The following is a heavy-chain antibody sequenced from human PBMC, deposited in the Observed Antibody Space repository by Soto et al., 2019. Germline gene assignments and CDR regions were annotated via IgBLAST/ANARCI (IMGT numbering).Heavy chain of an antibody. Sequence: ASVKVSCKASGYTFTSYAMHWVRQAPGQRLEWMGWINAGNGNTKYSQKFQGRVTITRDTSASTAYMELSSLRSEDTAVYYCARENDFWSGYYTGFDYWGQGTLVTVSS. CDR1: GYTFTSYA. V-gene: IGHV1-3*01. J-gene: IGHJ4*02. CDR3: ARENDFWSGYYTGFDY. CDR2: INAGNGNT. D-gene: IGHD3-3*01.